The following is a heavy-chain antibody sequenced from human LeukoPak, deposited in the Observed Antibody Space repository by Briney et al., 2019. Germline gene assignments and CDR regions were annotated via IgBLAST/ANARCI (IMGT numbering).Heavy chain of an antibody. CDR2: INSDGSTT. CDR3: ARDPGYCSSTSCFYYNWFDP. V-gene: IGHV3-74*01. Sequence: PGGSLRLSCVASGFTFSSYWMHWVRQAPGKGLVWVSRINSDGSTTSYADSVKGRFTISRDNAKNTLYLQMNSLRAEDTAVYCCARDPGYCSSTSCFYYNWFDPWGQGTLVTVSS. D-gene: IGHD2-2*01. CDR1: GFTFSSYW. J-gene: IGHJ5*02.